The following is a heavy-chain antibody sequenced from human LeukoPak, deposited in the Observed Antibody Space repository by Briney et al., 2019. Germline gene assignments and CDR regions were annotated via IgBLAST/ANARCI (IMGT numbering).Heavy chain of an antibody. Sequence: SVKVSCKASGGAFSSYAISWVRQAPGQGLEWMGGIIPIFGTANYAQKFQGRVTITTDESTSTAYMELSSPRSEDTAVYYCAREKKDDFWRGPSDPWGQGTLVTVSS. CDR2: IIPIFGTA. J-gene: IGHJ5*02. D-gene: IGHD3-3*01. V-gene: IGHV1-69*05. CDR1: GGAFSSYA. CDR3: AREKKDDFWRGPSDP.